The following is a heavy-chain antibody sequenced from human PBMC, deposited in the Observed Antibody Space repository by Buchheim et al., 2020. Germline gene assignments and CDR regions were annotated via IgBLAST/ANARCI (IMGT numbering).Heavy chain of an antibody. CDR1: GYTFTSYD. D-gene: IGHD1-20*01. Sequence: QVQLVQSGAEVKKPGASVKVSCTASGYTFTSYDINWVRQATGQGLEWMGWMNPNSGNTGYAQKFQGRVTMTRNTSISTAYLELSSLRSEDTAVYYCARGLLPYNWNDLGDKRFDPWGQGTL. J-gene: IGHJ5*02. CDR2: MNPNSGNT. CDR3: ARGLLPYNWNDLGDKRFDP. V-gene: IGHV1-8*01.